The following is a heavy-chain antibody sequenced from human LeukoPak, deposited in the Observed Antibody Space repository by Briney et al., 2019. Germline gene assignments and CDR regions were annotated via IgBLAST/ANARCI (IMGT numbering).Heavy chain of an antibody. CDR3: AKGPSFYYDSSGYYNY. V-gene: IGHV3-23*01. J-gene: IGHJ4*02. CDR1: GFSLTTYP. D-gene: IGHD3-22*01. CDR2: ISGSGSST. Sequence: PGGSLRLSCAASGFSLTTYPMNWIRQVPGKGLEWVSDISGSGSSTNYADSVKGRFTISRDNSKNTLFLQMNSLRAEDTAVYYCAKGPSFYYDSSGYYNYWGQGTLVTVSS.